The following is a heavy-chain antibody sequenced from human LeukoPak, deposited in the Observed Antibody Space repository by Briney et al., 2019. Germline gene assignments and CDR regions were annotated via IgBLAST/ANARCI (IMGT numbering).Heavy chain of an antibody. CDR3: ARDTHSSGWLP. CDR2: IYPGDSDT. Sequence: GESLKISCKGSGYSFTNYWIGWVRQLPGKGLEWMGIIYPGDSDTKYSPSFQGQVTISADKSINTAYLHWTTLKASDTAMYYCARDTHSSGWLPWGQGTLVTVSS. V-gene: IGHV5-51*01. J-gene: IGHJ5*02. D-gene: IGHD6-19*01. CDR1: GYSFTNYW.